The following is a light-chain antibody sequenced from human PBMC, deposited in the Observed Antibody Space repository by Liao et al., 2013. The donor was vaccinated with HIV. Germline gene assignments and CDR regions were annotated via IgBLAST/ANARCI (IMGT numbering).Light chain of an antibody. CDR2: HDS. CDR3: QAWDSSTWV. CDR1: KLGDKY. V-gene: IGLV3-1*01. Sequence: SYELTQTPSVSVSPGQTASITCSGDKLGDKYTCWYQQKPGQSPVLVIYHDSRRPSGIPERFSGSNSGNTATLTISGTQAMDEADYYCQAWDSSTWVFGGGTKLTV. J-gene: IGLJ3*02.